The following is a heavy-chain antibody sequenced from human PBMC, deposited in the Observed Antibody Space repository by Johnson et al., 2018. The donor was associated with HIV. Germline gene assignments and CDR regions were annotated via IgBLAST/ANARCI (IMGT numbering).Heavy chain of an antibody. D-gene: IGHD6-13*01. CDR1: GFSVSNTY. CDR2: IYSGGST. Sequence: VQLVESGGGLVQSGGSLRLSCGASGFSVSNTYMNWVRQAPGKGLEWVSVIYSGGSTYYADSVRGRFTISRDNSKNTLYLQMSSLRAEDTAMYYCARDGESQQLPLGDALDVWGRGTMVIVSS. V-gene: IGHV3-66*01. CDR3: ARDGESQQLPLGDALDV. J-gene: IGHJ3*01.